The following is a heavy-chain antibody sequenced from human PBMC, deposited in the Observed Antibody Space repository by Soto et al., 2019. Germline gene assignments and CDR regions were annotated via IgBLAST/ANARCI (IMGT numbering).Heavy chain of an antibody. J-gene: IGHJ6*02. D-gene: IGHD4-17*01. CDR2: INPNSGGT. CDR3: ATLDYPYYYYGMDV. CDR1: GYTFTGYY. Sequence: ASVEVSCKASGYTFTGYYMHWVRQAPGQGLEWMGWINPNSGGTNYAQKFQGRVTMTRDTSISTAYMELSRLRSDDTAVYYCATLDYPYYYYGMDVWGQGTTVTV. V-gene: IGHV1-2*02.